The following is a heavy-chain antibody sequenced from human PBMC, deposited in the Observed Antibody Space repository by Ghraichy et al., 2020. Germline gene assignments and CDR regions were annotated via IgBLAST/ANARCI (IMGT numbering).Heavy chain of an antibody. V-gene: IGHV4-34*01. D-gene: IGHD6-13*01. J-gene: IGHJ6*02. CDR2: INHSGST. CDR3: ARYPGIAAAGLQDV. Sequence: SETLSLTCAVYGGSFSGYYWSWIRQPPGKGLEWIGEINHSGSTNYNPSLKSRVTISVDTSKNQFSLKLSSVTAADTAVYYCARYPGIAAAGLQDVWGQGTTVTVSS. CDR1: GGSFSGYY.